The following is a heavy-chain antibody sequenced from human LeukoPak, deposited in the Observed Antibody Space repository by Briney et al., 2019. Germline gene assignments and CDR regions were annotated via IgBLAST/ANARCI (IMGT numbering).Heavy chain of an antibody. D-gene: IGHD2-21*01. J-gene: IGHJ5*02. Sequence: TGGSLRLSCAASGFTFSSYAMSWVRQAPGKGLEWVSAISGSGGSTYYADSVKGRFTISRDNSKNTLYLQMNSLRAEDTAVYYCAKDAAYCGGDCKPPYNWFDPWGQGTLVTVFS. V-gene: IGHV3-23*01. CDR1: GFTFSSYA. CDR2: ISGSGGST. CDR3: AKDAAYCGGDCKPPYNWFDP.